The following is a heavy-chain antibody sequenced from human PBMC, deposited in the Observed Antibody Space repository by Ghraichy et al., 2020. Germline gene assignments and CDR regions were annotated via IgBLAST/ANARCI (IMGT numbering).Heavy chain of an antibody. Sequence: GGSLRLSCAASGFTFSSYWMHWVRQAPGKGLVWVSRINSDGSSTSYADSVKGRFTISRDNAKNTLYLQMNSLRAEDTAVYYCASERLDFGVVPLDYWGQGTLVTVSS. V-gene: IGHV3-74*01. CDR3: ASERLDFGVVPLDY. CDR1: GFTFSSYW. D-gene: IGHD3-3*01. J-gene: IGHJ4*02. CDR2: INSDGSST.